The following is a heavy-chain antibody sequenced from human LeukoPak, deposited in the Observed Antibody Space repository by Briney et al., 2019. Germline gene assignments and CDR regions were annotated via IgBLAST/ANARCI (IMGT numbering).Heavy chain of an antibody. D-gene: IGHD3-3*01. CDR2: IYWHDDK. Sequence: SGPTLMQPTPTLTLTCTFSGFSLSTSGVGVGWIRQPPGKALEWLSLIYWHDDKRYSPSLKSRLTITNDTSNNQVVLTMTNMDPVDAATYYSAHTNTIFGVVTPDYWGQGTLVTVSS. V-gene: IGHV2-5*01. J-gene: IGHJ4*02. CDR1: GFSLSTSGVG. CDR3: AHTNTIFGVVTPDY.